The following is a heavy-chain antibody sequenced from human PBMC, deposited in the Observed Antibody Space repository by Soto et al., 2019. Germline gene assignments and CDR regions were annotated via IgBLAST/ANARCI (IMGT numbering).Heavy chain of an antibody. Sequence: VQLLESGGGLVQPGGSLRLSCAASGFTFNNFAMTWVRQAPGKGLEWVSTIRNSAATSYYADSVKGRFTISRDNSKNMLYLQMTSLRAEDTAVYYCAKAPARSGSYGGYWGQGTLVTVSS. J-gene: IGHJ4*02. D-gene: IGHD2-15*01. V-gene: IGHV3-23*01. CDR1: GFTFNNFA. CDR2: IRNSAATS. CDR3: AKAPARSGSYGGY.